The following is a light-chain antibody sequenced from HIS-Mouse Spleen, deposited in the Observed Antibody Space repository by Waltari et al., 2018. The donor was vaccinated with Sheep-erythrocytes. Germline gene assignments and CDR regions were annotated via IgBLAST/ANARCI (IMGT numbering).Light chain of an antibody. CDR2: RNN. V-gene: IGLV1-47*01. J-gene: IGLJ7*02. CDR3: AAWDDSLSGPV. CDR1: SSNIGSNY. Sequence: QSVLTQPPSASGTPGQRVTISCSGSSSNIGSNYVYWYQQPPGTAPKLLIYRNNQRPSGVPDRFSGSKSGTSASLAISGLRSEDEADYYCAAWDDSLSGPVFGGGTQLTAL.